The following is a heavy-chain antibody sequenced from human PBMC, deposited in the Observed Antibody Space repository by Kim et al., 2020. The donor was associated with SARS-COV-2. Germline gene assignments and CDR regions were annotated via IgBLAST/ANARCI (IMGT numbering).Heavy chain of an antibody. CDR2: IIPIFGTA. CDR1: GGTFSSYA. J-gene: IGHJ4*02. Sequence: SVKVSCKASGGTFSSYAISWVRQAPGQGLEWMGGIIPIFGTANYAQKFQGRVTITADESTSTAYMELSSLRSEDTAVYYCASPPPNYYGSGSYYQYYFDYWGQGTLVTVSS. V-gene: IGHV1-69*13. D-gene: IGHD3-10*01. CDR3: ASPPPNYYGSGSYYQYYFDY.